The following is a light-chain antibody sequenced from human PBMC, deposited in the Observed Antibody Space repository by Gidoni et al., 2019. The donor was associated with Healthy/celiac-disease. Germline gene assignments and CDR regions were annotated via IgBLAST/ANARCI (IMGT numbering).Light chain of an antibody. Sequence: EIVLTQSPGTLSLSPGERATLSCRASQSVSSSYLAWYQQKPGQAPRLLISGASSRATGIPDRFRGSGAGTDFTLTISRLEPEDFVVYYCQQYDSSPYTFGQXTKLEIK. V-gene: IGKV3-20*01. CDR2: GAS. CDR1: QSVSSSY. CDR3: QQYDSSPYT. J-gene: IGKJ2*01.